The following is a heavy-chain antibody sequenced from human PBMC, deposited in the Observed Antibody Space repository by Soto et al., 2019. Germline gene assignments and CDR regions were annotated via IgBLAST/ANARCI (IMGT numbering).Heavy chain of an antibody. J-gene: IGHJ3*02. CDR1: GFTFSSYS. Sequence: EVQLVESGGGLVQPGGSLRLSCAASGFTFSSYSMNWVRQAPGKGLEWVSYISSSSSTIYYADSVKGRFTISRDNTKNSLYLQMNSLGGEATAVYYCAGRGSSSWYAFDIWGQGTMVTVSS. CDR2: ISSSSSTI. CDR3: AGRGSSSWYAFDI. D-gene: IGHD6-13*01. V-gene: IGHV3-48*01.